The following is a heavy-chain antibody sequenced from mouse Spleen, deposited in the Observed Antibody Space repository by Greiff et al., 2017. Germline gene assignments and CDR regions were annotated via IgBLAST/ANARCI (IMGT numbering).Heavy chain of an antibody. J-gene: IGHJ4*01. V-gene: IGHV1-19*01. CDR3: ARWTDYYVKRDY. Sequence: EVQRVESGPVLVKPGASVKMSCKASGYTFTDYYMNWVKQSHGKSLEWIGVINPYNGGTSYNQKFKGKATLTVDKSSSTAYMELNSLTSEDSAVYYCARWTDYYVKRDYWGQGTSVTVSS. D-gene: IGHD1-1*01. CDR1: GYTFTDYY. CDR2: INPYNGGT.